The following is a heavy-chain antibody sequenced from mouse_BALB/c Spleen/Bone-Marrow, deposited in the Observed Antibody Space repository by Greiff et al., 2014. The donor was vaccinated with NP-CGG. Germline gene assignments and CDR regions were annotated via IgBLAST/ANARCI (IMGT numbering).Heavy chain of an antibody. CDR3: ARRAGAY. Sequence: EVKLVESGGGLVQPGGSLKLSCAASGFTFSSYTMPWVRQTPEKRLEWVAYISNGGGSTYYPDTVKGRFTISRDNAKNTLYLQMSSLKSEDTAMYYCARRAGAYWGQGTLVTVSA. V-gene: IGHV5-12-2*01. J-gene: IGHJ3*01. CDR1: GFTFSSYT. D-gene: IGHD3-3*01. CDR2: ISNGGGST.